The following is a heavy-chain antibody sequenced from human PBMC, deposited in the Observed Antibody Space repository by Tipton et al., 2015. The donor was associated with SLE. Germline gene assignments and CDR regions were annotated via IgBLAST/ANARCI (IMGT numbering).Heavy chain of an antibody. CDR2: INHSGST. Sequence: TLSLTCAVYGGSFSGYYWSWIRQPPGKGLEYIGEINHSGSTNYNPSLKSRVTISVDTSKNQFSLKLSSVTAADTAVYYCARRLTTVTTFAFDYWGQGTLVTVPS. CDR3: ARRLTTVTTFAFDY. V-gene: IGHV4-34*01. CDR1: GGSFSGYY. J-gene: IGHJ4*02. D-gene: IGHD4-11*01.